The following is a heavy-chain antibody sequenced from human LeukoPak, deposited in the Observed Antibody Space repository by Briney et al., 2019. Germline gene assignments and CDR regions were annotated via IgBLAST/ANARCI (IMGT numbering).Heavy chain of an antibody. Sequence: PGGSLRLSCAASGFTFSNAWMSWVRQAPGKGLEWVGRIKSKTDGGTTDYAAPVKGRFTISRDDSKNTLYLQMNSLKTEDTAVYYCTTLSYGSGSYYKEDYWGQGTLVTVSS. CDR3: TTLSYGSGSYYKEDY. J-gene: IGHJ4*02. D-gene: IGHD3-10*01. CDR2: IKSKTDGGTT. V-gene: IGHV3-15*01. CDR1: GFTFSNAW.